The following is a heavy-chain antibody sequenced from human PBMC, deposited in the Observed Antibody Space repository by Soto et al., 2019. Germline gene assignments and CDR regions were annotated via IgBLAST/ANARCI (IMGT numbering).Heavy chain of an antibody. J-gene: IGHJ4*02. Sequence: SETLSLTCTVSGGSISSYYWSWIRQPPGKGLEWIGYIYYSGSTYYNPSLQSRVTISVDTSKNQFSLKLSSVTAADTAVYYCARAVLPATAPFDXWGQGTLVTV. CDR1: GGSISSYY. D-gene: IGHD2-2*01. V-gene: IGHV4-59*01. CDR3: ARAVLPATAPFDX. CDR2: IYYSGST.